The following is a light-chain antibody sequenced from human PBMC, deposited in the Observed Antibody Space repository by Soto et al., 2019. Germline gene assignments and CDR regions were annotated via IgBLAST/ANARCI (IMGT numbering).Light chain of an antibody. CDR3: QQYNNWPALT. CDR1: QSISNN. Sequence: EIVLTQSPGTLSLSPGERVTLSCRASQSISNNHLAWYQQKPGQAPRLLIHGTSNRATGIPDRFSGSGSGTEFTLTISSLQSEDFAVYYCQQYNNWPALTFGGGTKVDIK. J-gene: IGKJ4*01. CDR2: GTS. V-gene: IGKV3D-15*01.